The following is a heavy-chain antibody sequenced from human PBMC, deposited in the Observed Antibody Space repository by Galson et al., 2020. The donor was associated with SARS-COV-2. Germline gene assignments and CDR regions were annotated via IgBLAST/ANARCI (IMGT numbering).Heavy chain of an antibody. V-gene: IGHV3-48*04. Sequence: GESLKISCAASGFTFSSYSMNWVRQAPGKGLEWVSYISSSSSTIYYADSVKGRFTISRDNAKNSLYLQMNSLRAEDTAVYYCARARLDSYGYNWFDPWGQGTLVTVSS. CDR2: ISSSSSTI. CDR3: ARARLDSYGYNWFDP. CDR1: GFTFSSYS. D-gene: IGHD5-18*01. J-gene: IGHJ5*02.